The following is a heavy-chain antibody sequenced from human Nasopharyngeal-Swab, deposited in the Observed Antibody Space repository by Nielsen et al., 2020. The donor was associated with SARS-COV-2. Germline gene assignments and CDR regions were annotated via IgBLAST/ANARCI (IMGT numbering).Heavy chain of an antibody. V-gene: IGHV4-34*01. Sequence: PGKGLEWIGEINHSGSTNYNPSLKSRVTISVDTSKNQFSLKLSSVTAADTAVYYCARDRVYSGYDYSLNWFDPWGQGTLVTVSS. CDR2: INHSGST. CDR3: ARDRVYSGYDYSLNWFDP. J-gene: IGHJ5*02. D-gene: IGHD5-12*01.